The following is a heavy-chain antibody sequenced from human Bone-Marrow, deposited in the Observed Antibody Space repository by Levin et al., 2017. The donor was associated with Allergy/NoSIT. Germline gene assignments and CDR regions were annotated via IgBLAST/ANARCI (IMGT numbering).Heavy chain of an antibody. D-gene: IGHD2-8*01. V-gene: IGHV3-30*07. CDR1: GFNFGSFA. CDR2: ISFDGSTR. J-gene: IGHJ6*02. Sequence: LSLTCAASGFNFGSFAMHWVRQSPGNGLQWVAVISFDGSTRYYADSVKGRFTISRDNSKNTLYLQMNTLRAEDTAKYYCARGEKTTGVEDYYDYFGMDVWGQGTTVTVSS. CDR3: ARGEKTTGVEDYYDYFGMDV.